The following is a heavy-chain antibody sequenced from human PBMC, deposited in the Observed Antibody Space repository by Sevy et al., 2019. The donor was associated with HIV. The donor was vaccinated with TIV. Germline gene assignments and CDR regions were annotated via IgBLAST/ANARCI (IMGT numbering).Heavy chain of an antibody. CDR1: GDSVSSNSAA. D-gene: IGHD2-15*01. J-gene: IGHJ6*02. CDR3: AREDPGNGGYCSGGSCYWDYYYGMDV. Sequence: SQTLSLTCAISGDSVSSNSAAWNWIRQSPSRGLEWLGRTYYRSKWYNDYAVSVKSRITINPDTSKNQFSLQLNSVTPEDTAVYYCAREDPGNGGYCSGGSCYWDYYYGMDVWGQGTTVTVSS. CDR2: TYYRSKWYN. V-gene: IGHV6-1*01.